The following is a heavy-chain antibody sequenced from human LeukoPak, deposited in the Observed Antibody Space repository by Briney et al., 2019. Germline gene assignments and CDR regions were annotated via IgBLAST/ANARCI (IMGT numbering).Heavy chain of an antibody. V-gene: IGHV3-7*01. CDR3: AKGRDFYMDV. J-gene: IGHJ6*03. CDR1: GFTFSSYW. CDR2: IKQDGSEK. Sequence: GGSLRLSCAASGFTFSSYWMSWVRQAPGKGLEWVANIKQDGSEKYYVDSVKGRFTFSRDNSKNTLYLEMHSLRADDTAVYYCAKGRDFYMDVWGTGTTVTISS.